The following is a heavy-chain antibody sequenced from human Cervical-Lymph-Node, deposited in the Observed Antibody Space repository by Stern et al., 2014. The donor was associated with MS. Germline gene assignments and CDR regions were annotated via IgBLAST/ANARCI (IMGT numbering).Heavy chain of an antibody. CDR1: GASISDSTYY. CDR3: ARQYGLNDYGGNFDY. V-gene: IGHV4-39*01. Sequence: QVQLQESGPGLVRPSGTLSLTCAVSGASISDSTYYWGWIRQPPGKGPEWIGSVYYSGNTYYNPSLQSRVTLSVDTSNKQFSLRLTSVTAADTAVYYCARQYGLNDYGGNFDYWGQGALVTVSS. J-gene: IGHJ4*02. CDR2: VYYSGNT. D-gene: IGHD4-23*01.